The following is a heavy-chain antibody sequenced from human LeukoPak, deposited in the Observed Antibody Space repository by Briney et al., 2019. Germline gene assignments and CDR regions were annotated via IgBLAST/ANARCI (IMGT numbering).Heavy chain of an antibody. D-gene: IGHD3-22*01. V-gene: IGHV4-4*07. J-gene: IGHJ4*02. CDR3: ARGYSDGTGYYYPSFDY. CDR2: MHSSGST. Sequence: SETLSLTCTVSGGSMSVYYWNWVRQSAGKGLEWIGRMHSSGSTNYNPSLKSRVTMSIDTSEKQFSLKLRSVTAADTALYFCARGYSDGTGYYYPSFDYWGKGVLVTVSS. CDR1: GGSMSVYY.